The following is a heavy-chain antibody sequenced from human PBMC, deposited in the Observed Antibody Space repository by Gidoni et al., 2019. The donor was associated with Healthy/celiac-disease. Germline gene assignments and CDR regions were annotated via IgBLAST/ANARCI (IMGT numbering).Heavy chain of an antibody. CDR1: GFTFRGSA. J-gene: IGHJ4*02. D-gene: IGHD6-19*01. Sequence: EVQLVESGGGLVQPGGSLKLSCAASGFTFRGSAMAWVCQDSGKGLEWVGRIRSKANSYATAYAASVKGRFTISRDDSKNTAYLQMNSLKTEDTAVDYCTRRGSSGWYVYWGQGTLVTVSS. CDR3: TRRGSSGWYVY. CDR2: IRSKANSYAT. V-gene: IGHV3-73*01.